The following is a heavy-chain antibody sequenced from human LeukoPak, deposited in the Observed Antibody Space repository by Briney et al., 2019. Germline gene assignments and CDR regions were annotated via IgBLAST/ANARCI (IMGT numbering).Heavy chain of an antibody. CDR2: IKQDGSEK. CDR3: ARDPFRTQGWFDP. Sequence: PGGSLRLSCAASGFIFSSYWMSWVRQAPGKGLEWVANIKQDGSEKYYVDSVKGRFTISRDNAKNSLYLQMNSLRAEDTAVYYCARDPFRTQGWFDPWGQGTLVTVSS. V-gene: IGHV3-7*01. D-gene: IGHD1-14*01. J-gene: IGHJ5*02. CDR1: GFIFSSYW.